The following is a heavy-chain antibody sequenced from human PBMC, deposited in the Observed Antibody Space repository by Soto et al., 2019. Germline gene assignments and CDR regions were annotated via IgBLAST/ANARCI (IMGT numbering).Heavy chain of an antibody. CDR2: INSDGSST. V-gene: IGHV3-74*01. CDR1: GFTFSSYW. Sequence: GGSLRLSCAASGFTFSSYWMHWVRQAPGKGLVWVSRINSDGSSTSYADSVKGRFTISRDNAKNTLYLQMNSLRAEDTAVYYCARGRIASRIRYYYYYMDVWGKGTTVTVSS. D-gene: IGHD2-15*01. J-gene: IGHJ6*03. CDR3: ARGRIASRIRYYYYYMDV.